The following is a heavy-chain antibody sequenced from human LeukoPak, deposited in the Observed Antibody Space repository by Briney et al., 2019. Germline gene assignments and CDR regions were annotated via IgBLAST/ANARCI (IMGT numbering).Heavy chain of an antibody. J-gene: IGHJ4*02. V-gene: IGHV3-21*01. D-gene: IGHD3-22*01. CDR3: ARDRGYYDSSGYYYGNYFDY. CDR2: ISSSSSYI. Sequence: PGGSLRLSCAASGFTFSSHSMNWVHQAPGKGLEWVSSISSSSSYIYYADSVKGRFTISRDNAKNSLYLQMNSLRAEDTAVYYCARDRGYYDSSGYYYGNYFDYWGQGTLVTVSS. CDR1: GFTFSSHS.